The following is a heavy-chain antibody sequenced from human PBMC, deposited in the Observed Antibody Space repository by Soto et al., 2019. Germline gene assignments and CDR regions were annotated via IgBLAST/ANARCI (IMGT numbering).Heavy chain of an antibody. Sequence: GVSLRLSCSASGFTFNSYAMHWVRQAPGKGLEWVSGISGSGSSTQYADSVKGRFTISRDNSKNTLFLQMNSLRAEDTALYFCAKDVTQWYFDLWGRGTLVTVSS. D-gene: IGHD2-21*02. V-gene: IGHV3-23*01. CDR1: GFTFNSYA. J-gene: IGHJ2*01. CDR3: AKDVTQWYFDL. CDR2: ISGSGSST.